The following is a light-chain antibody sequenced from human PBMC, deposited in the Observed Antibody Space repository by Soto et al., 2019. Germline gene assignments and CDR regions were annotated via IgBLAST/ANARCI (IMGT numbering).Light chain of an antibody. V-gene: IGKV3-20*01. CDR2: GAS. CDR1: QSVDSRF. J-gene: IGKJ1*01. Sequence: EIVLTQSPGTLSLSPGESATLSCRASQSVDSRFLAWYQQKPGQAPRLLMYGASTRATGIPDRFSGSGSGTDFTLSISSLEPEDFAVYYCQQYDSSRTFGQGTKV. CDR3: QQYDSSRT.